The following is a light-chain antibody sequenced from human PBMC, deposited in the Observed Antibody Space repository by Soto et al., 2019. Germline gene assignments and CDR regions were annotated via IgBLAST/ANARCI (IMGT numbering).Light chain of an antibody. CDR2: DVS. CDR1: SSDVGGYNY. CDR3: CSYAGSYTHV. Sequence: QSVLTQPRSVSGSPGQSVTISCTGTSSDVGGYNYVSWYQQHPGKAPKHMIYDVSKRPSGVPDRFSGSKSGNTASLTISGLQAEDEADYYCCSYAGSYTHVFGTGTKLTVL. J-gene: IGLJ1*01. V-gene: IGLV2-11*01.